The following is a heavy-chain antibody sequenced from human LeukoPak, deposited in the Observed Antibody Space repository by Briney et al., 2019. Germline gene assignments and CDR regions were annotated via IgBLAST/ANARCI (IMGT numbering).Heavy chain of an antibody. CDR1: GGSIGSYY. D-gene: IGHD6-19*01. CDR2: IYYSGST. Sequence: SETLSLTCTVSGGSIGSYYWNWIRQPPGKGLEWIGYIYYSGSTNYNPSLKSRVTISVDTSRNQFSLKLSSVTAADTAVYYCARDIAVAGGYYYYGMDVWGQGTTVTVSS. CDR3: ARDIAVAGGYYYYGMDV. J-gene: IGHJ6*02. V-gene: IGHV4-59*01.